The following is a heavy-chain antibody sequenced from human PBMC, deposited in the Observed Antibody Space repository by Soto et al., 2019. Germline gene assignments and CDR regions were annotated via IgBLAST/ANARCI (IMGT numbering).Heavy chain of an antibody. Sequence: ASVKVSCKASGYTFTSYGISWVRQAPGQGLEWMGWISAYNGNTNYAQKLQGRVTMTTDTSTSTAYMELRSLRSDDTAVYYCARVLVRITGTKGFDYWGQGTLVTVSS. D-gene: IGHD1-20*01. CDR3: ARVLVRITGTKGFDY. J-gene: IGHJ4*02. CDR1: GYTFTSYG. CDR2: ISAYNGNT. V-gene: IGHV1-18*01.